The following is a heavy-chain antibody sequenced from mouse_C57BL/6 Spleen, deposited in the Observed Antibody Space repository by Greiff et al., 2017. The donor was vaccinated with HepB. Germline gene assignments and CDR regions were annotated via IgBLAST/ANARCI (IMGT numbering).Heavy chain of an antibody. Sequence: QVQLQQSGAELVKPGASVKISCKASGYAFSSYWMNWVKQRPGKGLEWIGQIYPGDGDTNYNGKFKGKATLTADKSSSTAYMQLSSLTSEDSAVYFCARQSPFYYGSSYPYFDYWGQGTTLTVSS. D-gene: IGHD1-1*01. CDR1: GYAFSSYW. J-gene: IGHJ2*01. CDR3: ARQSPFYYGSSYPYFDY. V-gene: IGHV1-80*01. CDR2: IYPGDGDT.